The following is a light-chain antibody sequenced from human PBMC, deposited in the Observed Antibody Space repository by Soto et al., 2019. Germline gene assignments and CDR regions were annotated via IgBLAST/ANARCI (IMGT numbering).Light chain of an antibody. CDR1: QSFSSY. CDR3: QQRSNWPPVIT. V-gene: IGKV3-11*01. CDR2: DAS. J-gene: IGKJ5*01. Sequence: EIALTQSPATLSLSPGERATLSCRASQSFSSYLAWYQQKPGQAPRLLIYDASKRATGIPARFSDRGSGTDFTLNISSLEPEDFAVYYCQQRSNWPPVITFGQGTRLEIK.